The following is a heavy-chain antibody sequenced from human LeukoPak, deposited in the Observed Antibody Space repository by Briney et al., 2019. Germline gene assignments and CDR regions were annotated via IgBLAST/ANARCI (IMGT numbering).Heavy chain of an antibody. Sequence: SETLSLTCAVYGGSFSGYYWSWIRQPPGKGLEWIGEINHSGSTNYNPSLKSRVTISVDTSKNQFSLKLSSVTAADTAVYYCARQSGDYVWGSYRGYFDYWGQGTLVTVSS. CDR3: ARQSGDYVWGSYRGYFDY. CDR1: GGSFSGYY. D-gene: IGHD3-16*02. CDR2: INHSGST. J-gene: IGHJ4*02. V-gene: IGHV4-34*01.